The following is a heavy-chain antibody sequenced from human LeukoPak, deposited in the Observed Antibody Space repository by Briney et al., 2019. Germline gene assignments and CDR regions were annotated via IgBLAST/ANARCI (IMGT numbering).Heavy chain of an antibody. CDR1: GGSISSSSYY. J-gene: IGHJ4*02. CDR2: IYYSGST. D-gene: IGHD2-21*01. CDR3: ARVPYYYFDY. Sequence: SETLSLTCTVSGGSISSSSYYWGWIRQPPGKGLEWIGSIYYSGSTYYNPSLKSRVTISVDTSKNQFSLKLSSVTAADTAVYYCARVPYYYFDYWGPGTLVTVSS. V-gene: IGHV4-39*07.